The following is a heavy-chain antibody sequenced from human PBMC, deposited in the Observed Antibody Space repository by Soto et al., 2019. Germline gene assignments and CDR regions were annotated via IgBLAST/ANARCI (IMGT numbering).Heavy chain of an antibody. Sequence: PVGSLRLSYVVSGCTFSDHYMDWVRQAPGKGPEWVSRINDDGISTNYADSVKGRFTISRDNAKNTLYLQMNALRVEDTAVYYCTRGPRSTSTGTGAFWGQGTLVTVSS. CDR3: TRGPRSTSTGTGAF. J-gene: IGHJ4*02. V-gene: IGHV3-74*01. CDR1: GCTFSDHY. D-gene: IGHD1-1*01. CDR2: INDDGIST.